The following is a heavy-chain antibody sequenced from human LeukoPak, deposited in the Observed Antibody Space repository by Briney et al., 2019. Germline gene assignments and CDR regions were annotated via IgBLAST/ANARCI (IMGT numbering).Heavy chain of an antibody. CDR2: IRYDGSNK. CDR3: AKTYSSSRRQYYFDY. V-gene: IGHV3-30*02. Sequence: PGGSLRLSCAASGFTFSSYGMHWVRQAPGKGLEWVAFIRYDGSNKYYADSVKGRFTISRDYSKNTLYLQMNSLRAEDTAVYYCAKTYSSSRRQYYFDYWGQGTLVTVSS. CDR1: GFTFSSYG. D-gene: IGHD6-13*01. J-gene: IGHJ4*02.